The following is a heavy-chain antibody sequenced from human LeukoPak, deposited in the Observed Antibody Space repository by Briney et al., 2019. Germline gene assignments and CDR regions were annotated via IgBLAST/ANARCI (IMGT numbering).Heavy chain of an antibody. J-gene: IGHJ4*02. V-gene: IGHV4-39*07. Sequence: SETLSLTRTVSGGSISSSSYYWGWIRQPPGKGLEWIGSIYYSGSTYYNPSLKSRVTISVDTSKNQFSLSLSSVTAADTAVYYCARGNLVATLYFDYWGQGALVTVSS. CDR3: ARGNLVATLYFDY. CDR2: IYYSGST. CDR1: GGSISSSSYY. D-gene: IGHD5-12*01.